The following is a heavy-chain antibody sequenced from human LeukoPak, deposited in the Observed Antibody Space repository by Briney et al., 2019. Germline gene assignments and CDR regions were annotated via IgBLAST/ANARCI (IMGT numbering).Heavy chain of an antibody. V-gene: IGHV5-51*01. CDR1: GYSFTSYW. CDR2: IYPGDSDT. Sequence: GESLQISCKGSGYSFTSYWIGWVRQLPGKGLEWMGIIYPGDSDTRYSPSFQGQVTISADKSISTAYLQWSSLKASDTAMYYCARHRPTSYYDSSGSPDYWGQGTLVTVSS. D-gene: IGHD3-22*01. J-gene: IGHJ4*02. CDR3: ARHRPTSYYDSSGSPDY.